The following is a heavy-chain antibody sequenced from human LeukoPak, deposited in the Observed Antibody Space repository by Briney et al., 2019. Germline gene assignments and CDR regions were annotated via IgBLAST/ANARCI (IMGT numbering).Heavy chain of an antibody. J-gene: IGHJ4*02. V-gene: IGHV4-59*08. CDR2: IFYSGST. CDR3: ARLTAHYFGDERVYYFDF. CDR1: GDSISSYS. D-gene: IGHD3-10*01. Sequence: SETLSLTCTVSGDSISSYSWSWIRQPPGKGLEWIGYIFYSGSTNYNPSLRSRVTMSVDMSKNQFSLKLSSATAADTAAYYCARLTAHYFGDERVYYFDFWGQGTLVTVSS.